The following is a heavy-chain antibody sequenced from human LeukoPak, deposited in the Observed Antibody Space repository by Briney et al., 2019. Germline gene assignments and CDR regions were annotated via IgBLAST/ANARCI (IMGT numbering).Heavy chain of an antibody. CDR3: ARYSGSYIDY. CDR2: IYTSGST. J-gene: IGHJ4*02. CDR1: GGSFSSYY. Sequence: SETLSLTCAVYGGSFSSYYCSWIRQPAGKGLEWIGRIYTSGSTNYNPSLKSRVTMSVDTSKNQFSLKLSSVTAADTAVYYCARYSGSYIDYWGQGTLVTVSS. D-gene: IGHD1-26*01. V-gene: IGHV4-59*10.